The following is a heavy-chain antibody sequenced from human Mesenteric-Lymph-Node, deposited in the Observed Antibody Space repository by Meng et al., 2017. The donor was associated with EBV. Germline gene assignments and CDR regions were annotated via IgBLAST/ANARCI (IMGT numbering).Heavy chain of an antibody. CDR1: GGSFSGYY. J-gene: IGHJ4*02. CDR2: INHSGST. CDR3: AREEHTSSYFSY. D-gene: IGHD2-2*01. V-gene: IGHV4-34*01. Sequence: QVQLQQWGAGLLKPSXXXXLTCAVYGGSFSGYYWSWIRQPPGKGLEWIGEINHSGSTNYNPSLKSRVTISVDTSKNQFSLSLSSVTAADTAVYFCAREEHTSSYFSYWGQGTLVTVSS.